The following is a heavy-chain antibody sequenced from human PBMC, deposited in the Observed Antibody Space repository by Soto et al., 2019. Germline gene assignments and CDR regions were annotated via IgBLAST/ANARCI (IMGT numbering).Heavy chain of an antibody. Sequence: PSETLSLTCAVYGGSLSGYYWSWLRQPPGKGLEWIGEINQSGSNNYNPSLKSRVTISLDTSMNHFSLKVNSVTAADTAEYYCATFKNGAAYGTDQAFYFDYWGQGTLVTVS. CDR2: INQSGSN. V-gene: IGHV4-34*01. CDR1: GGSLSGYY. D-gene: IGHD2-15*01. J-gene: IGHJ4*02. CDR3: ATFKNGAAYGTDQAFYFDY.